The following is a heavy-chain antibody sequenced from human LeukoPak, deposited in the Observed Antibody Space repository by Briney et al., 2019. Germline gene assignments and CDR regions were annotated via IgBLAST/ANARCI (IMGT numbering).Heavy chain of an antibody. CDR3: ARSQGGGATTYDY. D-gene: IGHD1-26*01. J-gene: IGHJ4*02. CDR2: IYYSGST. CDR1: GGSISSYY. Sequence: SETLSLTCTVSGGSISSYYWSWIRQPPGKGLEWIGYIYYSGSTNYNPSLKSRVTISVDTSKNQFSLKLSSVTAADTAVYYCARSQGGGATTYDYWGQGTLVTVSS. V-gene: IGHV4-59*12.